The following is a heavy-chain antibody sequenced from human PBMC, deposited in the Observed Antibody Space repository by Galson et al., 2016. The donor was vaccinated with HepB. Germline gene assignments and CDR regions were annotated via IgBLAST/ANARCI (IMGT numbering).Heavy chain of an antibody. Sequence: SETLSLTCSVSGGSISSSRYYWGWIRQPPGRGLEWIGSIFHSGTTYYSPSLRGRVTMSLDRSKNQFSLNLISVTAADTAIYFCARDPRIELVPNSWGQGTLVTFSS. CDR2: IFHSGTT. D-gene: IGHD3-3*02. J-gene: IGHJ4*02. V-gene: IGHV4-39*07. CDR3: ARDPRIELVPNS. CDR1: GGSISSSRYY.